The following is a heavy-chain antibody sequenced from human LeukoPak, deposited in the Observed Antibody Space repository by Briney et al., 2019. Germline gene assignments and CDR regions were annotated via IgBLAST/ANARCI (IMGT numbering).Heavy chain of an antibody. V-gene: IGHV4-39*07. CDR3: ARDHIDGFNPNNWFDP. Sequence: SETLSLTCTVSGDSISKDYYCWAWIRQPPGKGLEWIGTVYNNANTYYNPPLESRVTMSVDTSENQISLTLTSVTAADTAVYYCARDHIDGFNPNNWFDPWGQGTLVTVSS. CDR2: VYNNANT. CDR1: GDSISKDYYC. J-gene: IGHJ5*02. D-gene: IGHD5-24*01.